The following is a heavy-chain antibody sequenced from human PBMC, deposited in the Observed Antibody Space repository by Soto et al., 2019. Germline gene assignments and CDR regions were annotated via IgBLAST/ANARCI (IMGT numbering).Heavy chain of an antibody. CDR2: IYYSGST. CDR1: GGSISSSSYY. Sequence: QLQLQESGPGLVKPSETLSLTCTVSGGSISSSSYYWGWIRQPPGKGLEWIGSIYYSGSTYYNPSLKRRVTISVDTSKNQFSLKLSSVTAADTAVYYCARQDYAILTGYMYYFDYWGQGTLVTVSS. J-gene: IGHJ4*02. D-gene: IGHD3-9*01. V-gene: IGHV4-39*01. CDR3: ARQDYAILTGYMYYFDY.